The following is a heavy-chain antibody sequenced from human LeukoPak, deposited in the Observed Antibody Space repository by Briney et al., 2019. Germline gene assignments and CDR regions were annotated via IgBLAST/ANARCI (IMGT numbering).Heavy chain of an antibody. CDR1: GFTFASYD. J-gene: IGHJ5*02. D-gene: IGHD2-21*01. CDR2: ISTGSNYI. V-gene: IGHV3-21*01. Sequence: GGSLRLSRATSGFTFASYDVNWVRQAPGKGLEWVSTISTGSNYIYYAGSVKGRFTISRDNAKGSLYLQMSSLRAEDTAIYYCAKNVESKTLIRRSWFDPWGQGTLVTVSS. CDR3: AKNVESKTLIRRSWFDP.